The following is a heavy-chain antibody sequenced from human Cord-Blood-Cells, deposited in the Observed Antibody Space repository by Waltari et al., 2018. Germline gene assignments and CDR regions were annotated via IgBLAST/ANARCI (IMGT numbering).Heavy chain of an antibody. CDR1: GFSLSTSGVG. V-gene: IGHV2-5*02. CDR3: AATCWSSSCLDY. D-gene: IGHD6-13*01. CDR2: IYWDDDK. J-gene: IGHJ4*02. Sequence: QITLKESGPTLVKPPQTLTLTCTFSGFSLSTSGVGVGWIHQPPGKALEWLALIYWDDDKRYSPSRKSRLTITKDTSKNQGVLTMTNMDPVDTATYYCAATCWSSSCLDYWGQGTLVTVSS.